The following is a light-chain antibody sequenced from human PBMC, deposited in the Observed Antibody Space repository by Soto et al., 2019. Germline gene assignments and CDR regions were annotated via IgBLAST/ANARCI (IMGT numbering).Light chain of an antibody. J-gene: IGKJ1*01. CDR1: QGFSSW. V-gene: IGKV1-5*01. Sequence: DIQMTQSPPSLSASVGDRVTITCRASQGFSSWLAWYQQKPGKAPKLLVYDASSLESGVPSRFSGSGSGTEFTLTISSLQPDDFATYYCQQYNSYSWTFGQGTKVDIK. CDR3: QQYNSYSWT. CDR2: DAS.